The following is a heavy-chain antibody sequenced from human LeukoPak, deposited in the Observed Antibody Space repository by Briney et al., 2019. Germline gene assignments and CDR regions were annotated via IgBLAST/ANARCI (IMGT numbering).Heavy chain of an antibody. CDR2: INPNSGGT. CDR1: GYTFTGYY. D-gene: IGHD5-18*01. J-gene: IGHJ4*02. CDR3: ARGSKRGVPPRDIVATRDTAMVIFDY. V-gene: IGHV1-2*02. Sequence: ASVKVSCKASGYTFTGYYMHWVRQAPGQGLEWMGWINPNSGGTNYAQKFQGRVTMTRDTSISTAYMELSRLRSDDTAVYYCARGSKRGVPPRDIVATRDTAMVIFDYWGQGTLVTVSS.